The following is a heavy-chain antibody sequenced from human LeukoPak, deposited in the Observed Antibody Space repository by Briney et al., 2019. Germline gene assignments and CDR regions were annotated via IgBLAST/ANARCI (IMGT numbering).Heavy chain of an antibody. Sequence: GGSLRLSCAASRFTFSSYSLNWVRQAPGKGLEWVSYISSVGSTIYYADSVNGRFTISRDNARNSLYLQMDSLRDEDTAVYYCARDGYGDYLFDYWGQGTLVTVSS. D-gene: IGHD4-17*01. CDR3: ARDGYGDYLFDY. CDR2: ISSVGSTI. J-gene: IGHJ4*02. V-gene: IGHV3-48*02. CDR1: RFTFSSYS.